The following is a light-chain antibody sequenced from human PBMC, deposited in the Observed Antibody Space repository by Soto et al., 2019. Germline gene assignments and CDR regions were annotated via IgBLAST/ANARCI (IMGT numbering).Light chain of an antibody. J-gene: IGKJ2*01. CDR1: HDITNY. CDR3: KKFDTPPYN. CDR2: DAS. V-gene: IGKV1-33*01. Sequence: DIQMTQSPSSLSASVGDRVTITCQASHDITNYVNWYQHKPGKAPKLVIYDASNLEIGVPSRFGGNKSGTSFTFTFYGPQPEDIAKNWVKKFDTPPYNFGQGKKLEIK.